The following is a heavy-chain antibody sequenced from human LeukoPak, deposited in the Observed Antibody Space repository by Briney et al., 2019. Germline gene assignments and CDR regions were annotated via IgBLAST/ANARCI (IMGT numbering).Heavy chain of an antibody. Sequence: GGSLRLSCAASGFTFRNYWMSWVRQAPGKGLEWVANINQDGSEKYYVDSVKGRFTISRDNAKSSLYLQMNRLRVEETAVYYCASDRDYYDGSGHLFDYWGQGTLVTVSS. CDR1: GFTFRNYW. CDR3: ASDRDYYDGSGHLFDY. CDR2: INQDGSEK. D-gene: IGHD3-22*01. J-gene: IGHJ4*02. V-gene: IGHV3-7*01.